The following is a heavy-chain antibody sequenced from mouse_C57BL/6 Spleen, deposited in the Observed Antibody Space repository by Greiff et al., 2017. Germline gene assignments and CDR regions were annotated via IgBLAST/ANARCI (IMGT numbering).Heavy chain of an antibody. V-gene: IGHV1-61*01. CDR3: ALDSSGYGIDY. CDR2: IYPSDSET. J-gene: IGHJ2*01. CDR1: GYTFTSYW. Sequence: QVQLQQPGAELVRPGSSVKLSCKASGYTFTSYWMDWVKQRPGQGLEWIGNIYPSDSETHYNQKFKDKATLTVDKSSSTAYMQLSSLTSEDSAVYYCALDSSGYGIDYWGQGTTRTVSS. D-gene: IGHD3-2*02.